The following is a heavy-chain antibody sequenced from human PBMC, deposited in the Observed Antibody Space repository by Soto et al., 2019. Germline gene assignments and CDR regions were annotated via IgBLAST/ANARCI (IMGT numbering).Heavy chain of an antibody. V-gene: IGHV1-18*01. D-gene: IGHD1-26*01. CDR2: ISGYNGNT. J-gene: IGHJ5*01. CDR3: ARDIGPPNWFYS. Sequence: QVQLVQSGAEMKQPGASVKVSCKTSGYAFSGYRLSWVRQGPGQGLEWMGWISGYNGNTDYAQKFQGRVTMTTDTSTSTAYMELRSLRSDDTAVYYCARDIGPPNWFYSWGQGTLVTVSS. CDR1: GYAFSGYR.